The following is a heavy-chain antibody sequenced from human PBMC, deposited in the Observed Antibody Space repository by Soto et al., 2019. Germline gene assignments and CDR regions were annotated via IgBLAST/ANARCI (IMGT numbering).Heavy chain of an antibody. Sequence: QGQLVQSGAEVKKPGASVKVSCKASGYTFTDYDISWVRQAPGQGLEWLGWISVDNGNTKYVESLQGRVTMTTDTSTSTAYMEVRSLRSDDTAVYYCSGTSVSNYNGFDPWGQGTLVAVSS. CDR2: ISVDNGNT. CDR3: SGTSVSNYNGFDP. D-gene: IGHD4-4*01. CDR1: GYTFTDYD. V-gene: IGHV1-18*01. J-gene: IGHJ5*02.